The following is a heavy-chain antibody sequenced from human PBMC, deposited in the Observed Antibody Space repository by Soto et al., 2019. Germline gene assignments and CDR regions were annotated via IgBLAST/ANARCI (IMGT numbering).Heavy chain of an antibody. D-gene: IGHD3-3*01. CDR2: IYPGDSDT. J-gene: IGHJ6*02. Sequence: PGESLKISCKGSGYSFTSYWIGWVRQMPGKGLEWMGIIYPGDSDTRYSPSFQGQVTISADKSISTAYLQWSSLKASDTAMYYCARHERFLEWLITPAGVDVWGQETRVTVSS. CDR3: ARHERFLEWLITPAGVDV. CDR1: GYSFTSYW. V-gene: IGHV5-51*01.